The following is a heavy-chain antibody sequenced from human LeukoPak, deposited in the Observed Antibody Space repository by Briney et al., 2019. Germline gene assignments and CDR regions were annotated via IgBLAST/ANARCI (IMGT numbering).Heavy chain of an antibody. V-gene: IGHV1-69*13. CDR2: IIPIFGTA. CDR1: GGTFSSYA. Sequence: SVKVSCKASGGTFSSYAISWVRQAPGQGLEWMGGIIPIFGTANYAQKFQGRVTITADESTSTAYMELSSLRSEDTAVYYCARSEAWDYGDYHFDYWGQGTLVTVSS. D-gene: IGHD4-17*01. J-gene: IGHJ4*02. CDR3: ARSEAWDYGDYHFDY.